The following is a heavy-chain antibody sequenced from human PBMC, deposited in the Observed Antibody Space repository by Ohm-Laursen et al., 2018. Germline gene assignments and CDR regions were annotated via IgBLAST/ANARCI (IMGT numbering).Heavy chain of an antibody. Sequence: GTLSLTCTVSGGSIISSSYYWGWIRQPPGKGLEWIGSVYYSGSTYYNPSLKSRLTISVDTSKNQFSLKLSSVTAADTAVYYCARDGDYGDFEYFDYWGQGTLVTVSS. CDR3: ARDGDYGDFEYFDY. V-gene: IGHV4-39*07. J-gene: IGHJ4*02. CDR2: VYYSGST. D-gene: IGHD4-17*01. CDR1: GGSIISSSYY.